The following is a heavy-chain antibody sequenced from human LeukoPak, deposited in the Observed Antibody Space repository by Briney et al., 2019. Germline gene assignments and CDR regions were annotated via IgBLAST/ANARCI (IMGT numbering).Heavy chain of an antibody. Sequence: SVKVSCKASGGTFSSSAISWVRQAPGQGLEWMGGILPVFGTPNYAQNFQGRLTITTDISTRTAYMELTSLKSEDTAVYYCARDYSVGLDPWGPGTLVTVSP. CDR3: ARDYSVGLDP. J-gene: IGHJ5*02. D-gene: IGHD2-21*01. V-gene: IGHV1-69*05. CDR1: GGTFSSSA. CDR2: ILPVFGTP.